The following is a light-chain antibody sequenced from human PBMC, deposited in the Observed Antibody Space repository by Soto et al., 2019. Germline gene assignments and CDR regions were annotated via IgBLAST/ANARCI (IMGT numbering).Light chain of an antibody. J-gene: IGLJ1*01. CDR1: SSDVGGYNY. CDR2: EVS. V-gene: IGLV2-14*01. CDR3: SSYTSSTFYV. Sequence: QSALTQPASVSGSPGQSITISCTGTSSDVGGYNYVSWYQQHPGKAPKLMIYEVSNRPSGVSNRSSGSKSGNTASLTISGLQAEGEADYYCSSYTSSTFYVFGTGTKLTVL.